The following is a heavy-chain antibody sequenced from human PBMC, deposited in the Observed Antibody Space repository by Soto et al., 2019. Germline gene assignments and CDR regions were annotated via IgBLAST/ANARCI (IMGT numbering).Heavy chain of an antibody. Sequence: QVQLVQSGDEVKKPGASVKDSCKASGYTFTSYGISWMRQAPGQGLEWMGWISAYNGNTNYAQKLQGRVTMTTDTSTSTAYMELRSLRSDDTAVYYCVVAAQPYYFDYWGQGTLVTVSS. CDR3: VVAAQPYYFDY. D-gene: IGHD2-15*01. CDR2: ISAYNGNT. V-gene: IGHV1-18*01. J-gene: IGHJ4*02. CDR1: GYTFTSYG.